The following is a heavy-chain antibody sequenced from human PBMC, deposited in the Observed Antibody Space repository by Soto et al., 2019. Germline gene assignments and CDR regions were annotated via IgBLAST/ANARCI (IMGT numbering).Heavy chain of an antibody. J-gene: IGHJ6*04. Sequence: GESLKISCKGSGYSFTSYWIGWVRQMPGKGLEWMGIIYPRDSDTRYSPSFQGQVTISADKSISTAYLQWSSLKASDTAMYYCSRPHYYGSGGYYYYCGMDVWGEGTTVTVTS. V-gene: IGHV5-51*01. D-gene: IGHD3-10*01. CDR2: IYPRDSDT. CDR1: GYSFTSYW. CDR3: SRPHYYGSGGYYYYCGMDV.